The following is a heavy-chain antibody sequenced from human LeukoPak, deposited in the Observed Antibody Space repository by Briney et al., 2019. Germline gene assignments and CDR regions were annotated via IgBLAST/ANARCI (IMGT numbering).Heavy chain of an antibody. CDR2: IYSGGST. CDR3: ARGTYSSGWQDPFDY. V-gene: IGHV3-53*04. Sequence: GGSLRLSCAASGFTVSSNYMSWVRQAPGKGLEWVSVIYSGGSTYYADSVKGRFTISRHNSKNTLYLQMNSLRAEDTAVYYCARGTYSSGWQDPFDYWGQGTLVTVSS. CDR1: GFTVSSNY. J-gene: IGHJ4*02. D-gene: IGHD6-19*01.